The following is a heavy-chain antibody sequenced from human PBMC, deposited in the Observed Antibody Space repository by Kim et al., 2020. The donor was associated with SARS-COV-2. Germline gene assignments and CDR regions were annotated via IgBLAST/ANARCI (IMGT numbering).Heavy chain of an antibody. CDR2: IIHSGRT. J-gene: IGHJ4*02. Sequence: SETLSLTCAVSGGSFSDYYWNWIRQPPGKGLEWIGEIIHSGRTNNNPSLKSRVTISVDTSKNQFSLKLSSVTAADTAIYYCTRGRQLYYYDRSDYSPQDWGQGALVTVSS. D-gene: IGHD3-22*01. V-gene: IGHV4-34*01. CDR3: TRGRQLYYYDRSDYSPQD. CDR1: GGSFSDYY.